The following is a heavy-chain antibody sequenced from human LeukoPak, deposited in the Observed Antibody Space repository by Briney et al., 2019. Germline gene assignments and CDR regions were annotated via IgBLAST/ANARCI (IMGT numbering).Heavy chain of an antibody. D-gene: IGHD3-22*01. CDR3: ATSKSGLYYYDSSGYLDAFDI. CDR1: GGTFSSYA. V-gene: IGHV1-69*13. Sequence: SVKVSCKASGGTFSSYAISWVRQAPGQGLEWMGGIIPIFGTANYAQKFQGRVTITADESTSTAYMELSSLRSEDTAVYYCATSKSGLYYYDSSGYLDAFDIWGQGTMVTVSS. CDR2: IIPIFGTA. J-gene: IGHJ3*02.